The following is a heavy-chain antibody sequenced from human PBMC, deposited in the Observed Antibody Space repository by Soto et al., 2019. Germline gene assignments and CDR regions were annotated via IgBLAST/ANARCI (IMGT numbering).Heavy chain of an antibody. V-gene: IGHV3-33*01. Sequence: PGGSLRLSCAASGFTFSSYGMHWVRQAPGKGLEWVAVIRYDGSNKYYADSVKGRFTISRDNSKNTLYLQMNSLRAEDTAVYYCARVMREMAIHRCFDYWGQGTLVTVSS. D-gene: IGHD2-2*02. CDR3: ARVMREMAIHRCFDY. J-gene: IGHJ4*02. CDR2: IRYDGSNK. CDR1: GFTFSSYG.